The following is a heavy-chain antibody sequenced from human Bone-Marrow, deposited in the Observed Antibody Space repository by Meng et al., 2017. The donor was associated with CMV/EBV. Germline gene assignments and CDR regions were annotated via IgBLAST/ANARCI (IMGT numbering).Heavy chain of an antibody. V-gene: IGHV3-53*01. D-gene: IGHD6-6*01. CDR2: IYSGGST. J-gene: IGHJ6*02. Sequence: GGSLRLSCAASGFTVSSNYMSWVRQAPGKGLEWVSVIYSGGSTYYADSVKGRFTISRDNSKNTLYLQMNSLRAEDTAVYYCARDSHSSSPEYYYYYGMDVWGQGPTVTVYS. CDR3: ARDSHSSSPEYYYYYGMDV. CDR1: GFTVSSNY.